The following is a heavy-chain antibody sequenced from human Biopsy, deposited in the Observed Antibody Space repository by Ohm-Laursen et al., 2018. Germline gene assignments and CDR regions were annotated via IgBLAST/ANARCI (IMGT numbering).Heavy chain of an antibody. J-gene: IGHJ4*02. CDR1: GGSISNGGYY. Sequence: SQTLSLTCTVSGGSISNGGYYWNWIRHHPGKGLEWIGNIFYSANTYYNPSLKSRVTISVDTSKNQFSLKLSSVTAADTAVYYCARLGSGDYFPTFFDFWGQGALVTVSS. D-gene: IGHD5-12*01. V-gene: IGHV4-31*03. CDR2: IFYSANT. CDR3: ARLGSGDYFPTFFDF.